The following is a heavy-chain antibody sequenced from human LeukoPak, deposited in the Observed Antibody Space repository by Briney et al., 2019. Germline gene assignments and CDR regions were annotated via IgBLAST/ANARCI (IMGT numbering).Heavy chain of an antibody. J-gene: IGHJ4*02. CDR1: GFTFSSYG. V-gene: IGHV3-23*01. D-gene: IGHD2-8*02. CDR2: ISGSGGST. CDR3: ARLFGGVTTFDY. Sequence: GGSLRLSCAASGFTFSSYGMSWVRQAPGKGLEWVSAISGSGGSTYYADSVKGRFTISRDNSKNTLYLQMNSLRVEDTAVYYCARLFGGVTTFDYWGQGALVTVSS.